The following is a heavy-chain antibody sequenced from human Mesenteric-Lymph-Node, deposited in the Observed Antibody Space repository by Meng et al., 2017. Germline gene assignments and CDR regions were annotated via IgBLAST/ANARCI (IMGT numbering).Heavy chain of an antibody. D-gene: IGHD2-2*01. CDR2: IFSNDEK. J-gene: IGHJ4*02. CDR1: GFSLSNARMG. Sequence: SGPTLVKPTETLTLTCTVSGFSLSNARMGVSWIRQPPGKALEWLAHIFSNDEKSYSTSLKSRLTISKDTSKSQVVLTMTNMDPVDTATYYCAREGLYCSSTSCYYFYDYWGQGTLVTVSS. V-gene: IGHV2-26*01. CDR3: AREGLYCSSTSCYYFYDY.